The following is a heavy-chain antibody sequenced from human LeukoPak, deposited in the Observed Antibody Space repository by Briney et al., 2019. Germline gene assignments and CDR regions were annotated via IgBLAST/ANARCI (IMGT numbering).Heavy chain of an antibody. CDR1: GGSFSGHY. V-gene: IGHV4-34*01. J-gene: IGHJ4*02. Sequence: PSETLSLTCAVYGGSFSGHYWGWIRQPPGKGLEWIGDINHSGSTNYNPSLKSRVTISLDTSKNQFSLKLSSVTAADTAVYYCARGWGATMGYYFDYWGQGTLVTVSS. CDR2: INHSGST. D-gene: IGHD5-24*01. CDR3: ARGWGATMGYYFDY.